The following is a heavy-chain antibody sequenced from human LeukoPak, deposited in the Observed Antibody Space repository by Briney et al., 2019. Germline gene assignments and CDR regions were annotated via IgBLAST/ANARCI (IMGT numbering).Heavy chain of an antibody. CDR2: ISGSGNDI. Sequence: TGGSLRLSCAASGFTFSDYYLSWVRLAPGRGLEWISHISGSGNDIHYGDSVKGRFTISRDNAKNSLYLQMNGLRVEDTAIYYCAREWQLLAPRDSLDMWGQGTMVIVSS. V-gene: IGHV3-11*01. CDR1: GFTFSDYY. J-gene: IGHJ3*02. CDR3: AREWQLLAPRDSLDM. D-gene: IGHD1-26*01.